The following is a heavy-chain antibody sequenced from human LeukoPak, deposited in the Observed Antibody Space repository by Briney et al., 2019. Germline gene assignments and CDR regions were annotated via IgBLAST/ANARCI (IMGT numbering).Heavy chain of an antibody. CDR2: IYYSGST. CDR3: ASSLKRGYCSSTSCQVGWFDP. Sequence: SETLSLTCTVSGGSISSGGYYWSWIRQHPGKGLECIGYIYYSGSTYYNPSLKSRVTISVDTSKNQFSLKLSSVTAADTAVYYCASSLKRGYCSSTSCQVGWFDPWGQGTLVTVSS. J-gene: IGHJ5*02. CDR1: GGSISSGGYY. V-gene: IGHV4-31*03. D-gene: IGHD2-2*01.